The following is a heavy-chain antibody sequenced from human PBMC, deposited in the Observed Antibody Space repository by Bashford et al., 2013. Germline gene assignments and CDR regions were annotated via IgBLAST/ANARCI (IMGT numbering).Heavy chain of an antibody. D-gene: IGHD4-17*01. CDR3: AKDRDDYGDPETFNI. V-gene: IGHV5-51*01. Sequence: WVRQMPGKGLQWMAIIYPDNSETRYSPSFQGQVTISADRSITTAYLEWRSLKASDTAVYYCAKDRDDYGDPETFNIWGQGTMVTVSS. J-gene: IGHJ3*02. CDR2: IYPDNSET.